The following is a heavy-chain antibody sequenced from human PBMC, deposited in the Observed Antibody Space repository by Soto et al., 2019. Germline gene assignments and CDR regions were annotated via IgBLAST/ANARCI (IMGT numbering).Heavy chain of an antibody. D-gene: IGHD6-13*01. CDR3: TKAFTAADAFDI. CDR2: ISGSGGST. CDR1: GFTFSSYA. J-gene: IGHJ3*02. Sequence: GGSLRLSCAASGFTFSSYAMSWVRQAPGKGLEWVSAISGSGGSTYYADSVKGRFTISRDNSKNTLYLQMNSLRAEDKAVYYCTKAFTAADAFDIWGQGTMVTVSS. V-gene: IGHV3-23*01.